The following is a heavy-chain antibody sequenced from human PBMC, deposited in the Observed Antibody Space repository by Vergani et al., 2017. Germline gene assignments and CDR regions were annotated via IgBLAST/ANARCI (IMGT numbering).Heavy chain of an antibody. CDR3: ARKYYYDSSGYYYGGVRPYYFDY. CDR2: IYPGDSDT. D-gene: IGHD3-22*01. CDR1: GYSFTSYW. J-gene: IGHJ4*02. V-gene: IGHV5-51*01. Sequence: EVQLVQSGAEVKKPGESLKISCKGSGYSFTSYWIGWVRQMPGKGLEWMGIIYPGDSDTGYSPSFQGQVTISADKSISTAYLQWSSLKASDTAMYYCARKYYYDSSGYYYGGVRPYYFDYWGQGTLVTVSS.